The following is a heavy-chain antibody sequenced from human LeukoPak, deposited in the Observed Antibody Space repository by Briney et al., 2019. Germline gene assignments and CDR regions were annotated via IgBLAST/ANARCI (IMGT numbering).Heavy chain of an antibody. V-gene: IGHV4-59*01. CDR2: IYYSGST. Sequence: PSETLSLTCTVSGGSISSYYWSWIRKPPGKGLEWNGYIYYSGSTNYNPSLKSRVTISVDTSKNQFSLKLSSVTAADTAVYYCARGHLGAAGFEAGEIDYWGQGTLVTVSS. CDR1: GGSISSYY. CDR3: ARGHLGAAGFEAGEIDY. D-gene: IGHD6-13*01. J-gene: IGHJ4*02.